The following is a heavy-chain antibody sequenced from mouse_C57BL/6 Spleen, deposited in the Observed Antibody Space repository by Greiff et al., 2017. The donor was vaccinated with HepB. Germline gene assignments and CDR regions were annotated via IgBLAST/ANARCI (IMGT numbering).Heavy chain of an antibody. CDR1: GYTFTSYW. Sequence: VQLQQPGAELVMPGASVKLSCKASGYTFTSYWMHWVKQRPGQGLEWIGEIDPSDSYTNYNQKFKGKSTLTVDKSSSTAYMQLSSLTSEDSAVYYCARSLYYGSSPLYFGYWGQGTTLTVSS. CDR2: IDPSDSYT. CDR3: ARSLYYGSSPLYFGY. D-gene: IGHD1-1*01. J-gene: IGHJ2*01. V-gene: IGHV1-69*01.